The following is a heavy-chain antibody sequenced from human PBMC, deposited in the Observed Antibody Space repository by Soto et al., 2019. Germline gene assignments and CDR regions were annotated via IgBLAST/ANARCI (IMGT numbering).Heavy chain of an antibody. CDR3: ARDATPYYDSSGYAY. CDR1: GFTFSSYG. Sequence: GGSLRLSCAASGFTFSSYGMHWVRQAPGKGLEWVAVIWYDGSNKYYADSVKGRFTISRDNSKNTLYLQMNSLRAEDTAVYYCARDATPYYDSSGYAYWGQGTLVTVSS. D-gene: IGHD3-22*01. V-gene: IGHV3-33*01. J-gene: IGHJ4*02. CDR2: IWYDGSNK.